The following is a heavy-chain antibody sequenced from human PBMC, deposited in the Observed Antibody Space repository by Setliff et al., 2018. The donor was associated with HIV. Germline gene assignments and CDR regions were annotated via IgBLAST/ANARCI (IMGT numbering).Heavy chain of an antibody. D-gene: IGHD2-8*01. CDR1: GGSFSDDS. CDR3: ATGLIMAPDY. V-gene: IGHV4-34*01. CDR2: INHSGST. Sequence: SETLSLTCAVYGGSFSDDSWNWIRQSPGKGLEWIGEINHSGSTNYNPSLKSRVTISVDTSKKQFSLNLSSVTAADTAVYYCATGLIMAPDYWGQGSLVTVSS. J-gene: IGHJ4*02.